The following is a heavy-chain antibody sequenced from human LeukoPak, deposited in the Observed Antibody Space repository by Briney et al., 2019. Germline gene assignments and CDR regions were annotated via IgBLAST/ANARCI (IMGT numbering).Heavy chain of an antibody. V-gene: IGHV1-46*01. Sequence: ASVKVSCKASGYTFTSYYMHWVRQAPGQGLERMGIINPSGGSTSYAQKFQGRVTMTRDTSTSTVYMELSSLRSEDTAVYYCFVGLDKREFDYWGQGTLVTVSS. J-gene: IGHJ4*02. CDR1: GYTFTSYY. D-gene: IGHD3-16*01. CDR2: INPSGGST. CDR3: FVGLDKREFDY.